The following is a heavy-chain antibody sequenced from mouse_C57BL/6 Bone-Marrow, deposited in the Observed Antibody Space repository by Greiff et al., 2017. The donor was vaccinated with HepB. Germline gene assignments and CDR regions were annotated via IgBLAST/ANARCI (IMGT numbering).Heavy chain of an antibody. V-gene: IGHV1-61*01. D-gene: IGHD1-1*01. CDR2: IYPSDSET. CDR3: ARDLVTTVVGNY. Sequence: QVQLKQPGAELVRPGSSVKLSCKASGYTFTSYWMDWVKQRPGQGLEWIGNIYPSDSETHYNQKFKDKATLTVDKSSSTAYMKLSSLTSEDSAVYYCARDLVTTVVGNYWGQGTTLTVSA. J-gene: IGHJ2*01. CDR1: GYTFTSYW.